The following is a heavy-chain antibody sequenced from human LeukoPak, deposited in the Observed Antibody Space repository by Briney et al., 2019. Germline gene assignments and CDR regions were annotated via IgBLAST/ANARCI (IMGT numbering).Heavy chain of an antibody. D-gene: IGHD3-10*01. J-gene: IGHJ6*02. CDR3: ARGRNQAYYYGSGSYNPHGYYYGMDV. V-gene: IGHV4-34*01. CDR2: INHGGRT. CDR1: GGSFSGYY. Sequence: PSETLSLTCAVYGGSFSGYYWSWIRQPPGKGLEWIGEINHGGRTNYNPSLKSRVNISVDTSKNQFSLKLSSVTAADTAVYYCARGRNQAYYYGSGSYNPHGYYYGMDVWGQGTTVTVSS.